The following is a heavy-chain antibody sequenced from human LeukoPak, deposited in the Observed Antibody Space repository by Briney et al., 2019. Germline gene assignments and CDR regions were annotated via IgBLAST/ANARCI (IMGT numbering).Heavy chain of an antibody. CDR1: GGSISSYY. V-gene: IGHV4-59*08. CDR3: ARGGYRDAFDI. D-gene: IGHD5-18*01. J-gene: IGHJ3*02. CDR2: IYYSGSP. Sequence: TSETLSLTCTVSGGSISSYYWSWIRQPPGKGLEWIGYIYYSGSPNYNPSLKSRVTISVDTSKNQFSLKLSSVTAADTAVYYCARGGYRDAFDIWGQGSMVTVSS.